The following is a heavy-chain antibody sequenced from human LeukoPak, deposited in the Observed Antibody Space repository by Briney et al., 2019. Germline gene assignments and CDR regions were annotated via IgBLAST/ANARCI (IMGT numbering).Heavy chain of an antibody. D-gene: IGHD3-10*01. V-gene: IGHV4-34*10. J-gene: IGHJ4*02. CDR2: INHTGSP. Sequence: SETLSLTCGVYGGSLSGYYWSWIRQPPGRGLEWIGEINHTGSPNYSPSLKSRVTMSVDTSKNQFSLKLNSVTAADTAVFYCARQENGSGSYLSFFHSWGQGTLVTVSS. CDR3: ARQENGSGSYLSFFHS. CDR1: GGSLSGYY.